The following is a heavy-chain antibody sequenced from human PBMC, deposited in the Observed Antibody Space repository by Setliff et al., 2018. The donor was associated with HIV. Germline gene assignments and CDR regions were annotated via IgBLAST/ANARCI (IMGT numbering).Heavy chain of an antibody. CDR1: GFIFSKSC. V-gene: IGHV3-30*02. Sequence: PGGSLRLSCAASGFIFSKSCMSWVRQAPGKGLEWVSFIRYDGSNKKYADSVKGRFTISRDNSKNTLYLQMNSLRPEDTAVYYCARLGYCTGGSCYYYYMDVWGKGTTVTVSS. D-gene: IGHD2-15*01. CDR3: ARLGYCTGGSCYYYYMDV. J-gene: IGHJ6*03. CDR2: IRYDGSNK.